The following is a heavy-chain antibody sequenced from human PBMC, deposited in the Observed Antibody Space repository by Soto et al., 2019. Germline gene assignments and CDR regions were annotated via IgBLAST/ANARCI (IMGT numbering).Heavy chain of an antibody. Sequence: GGSLRLSCTVSGFAFNNYGINWVRQAPGKGLEWVSSISKSDYTYYSDSVKGRFTISRDNAKNSVSLQMNTLRVEDTAVYYCAREDSIIIPAVSDFWGQGTLVTVST. CDR2: ISKSDYT. V-gene: IGHV3-21*01. D-gene: IGHD2-2*01. CDR3: AREDSIIIPAVSDF. CDR1: GFAFNNYG. J-gene: IGHJ4*02.